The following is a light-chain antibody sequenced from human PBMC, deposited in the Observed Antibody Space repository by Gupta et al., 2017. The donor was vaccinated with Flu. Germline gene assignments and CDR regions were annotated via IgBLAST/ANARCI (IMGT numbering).Light chain of an antibody. Sequence: DIQMTQSPSPLSALVGDRVTITCRASQSVISWLAWYQQKPGKAPKLLINKASSLASGVPSRFSGSGSGTEFTLTISSLQPDDVATYYCQQHHILGTFGQGTKVEIK. V-gene: IGKV1-5*03. CDR3: QQHHILGT. J-gene: IGKJ1*01. CDR1: QSVISW. CDR2: KAS.